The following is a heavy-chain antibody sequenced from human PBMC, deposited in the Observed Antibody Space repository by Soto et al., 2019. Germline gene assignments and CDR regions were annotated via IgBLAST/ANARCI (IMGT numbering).Heavy chain of an antibody. D-gene: IGHD2-15*01. V-gene: IGHV3-21*04. CDR2: ISSSGSTI. CDR3: ATLPPDVAATRLDFDY. J-gene: IGHJ4*02. CDR1: GFTFSSYS. Sequence: PGGSLRLSCAASGFTFSSYSMNWVRQAPGKGLEWVSSISSSGSTIYYADSVKGRFTISRDNAKNSLYLQMNSLRAEDTAVYYCATLPPDVAATRLDFDYWGQGTLVTVSS.